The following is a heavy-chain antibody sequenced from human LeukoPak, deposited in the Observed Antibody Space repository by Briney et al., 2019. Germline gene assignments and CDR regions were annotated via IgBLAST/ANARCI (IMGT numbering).Heavy chain of an antibody. V-gene: IGHV4-59*08. Sequence: SETLSLTCTASGGSISSYYRSWIRQPPGKGLEWIGYIYYSGSTNYNPSLKSRVTMSVDPSKNQCSLKLSSVTAADTAVYYCARLDYYDSSGYFDYWGQGTLVTVSS. CDR1: GGSISSYY. D-gene: IGHD3-22*01. CDR3: ARLDYYDSSGYFDY. J-gene: IGHJ4*02. CDR2: IYYSGST.